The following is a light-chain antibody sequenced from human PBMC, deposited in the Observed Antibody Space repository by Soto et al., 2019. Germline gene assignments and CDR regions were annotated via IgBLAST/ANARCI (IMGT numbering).Light chain of an antibody. V-gene: IGLV2-14*01. J-gene: IGLJ1*01. Sequence: HSVLTQPSSVSGSPGQSITISCTGTSSDVGGYNYVSWYQEHPGKAPKLMIYDVSNRPSGVSNRFSGSKSGNTASLTISGLQAEDEADYYCSSYTTDSTYVFGTGTKVTVL. CDR1: SSDVGGYNY. CDR3: SSYTTDSTYV. CDR2: DVS.